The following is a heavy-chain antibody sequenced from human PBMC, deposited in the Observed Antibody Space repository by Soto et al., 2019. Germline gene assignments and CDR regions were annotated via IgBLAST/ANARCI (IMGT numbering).Heavy chain of an antibody. V-gene: IGHV1-3*01. CDR2: INAGNGNT. J-gene: IGHJ4*02. CDR1: GYTFTSYA. Sequence: QVQLVQSGAEVKKPGASVKVSCKASGYTFTSYAMHWVRQAPGQRLEWMGWINAGNGNTKYSQKFQGRVTITRDTSASTAYMEMSSLRSEDTAVYYCARVPYGSGSYPYWGQGTLVTVSS. D-gene: IGHD3-10*01. CDR3: ARVPYGSGSYPY.